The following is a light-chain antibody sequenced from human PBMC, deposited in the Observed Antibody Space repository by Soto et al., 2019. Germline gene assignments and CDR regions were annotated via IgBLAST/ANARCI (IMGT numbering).Light chain of an antibody. CDR2: DVS. V-gene: IGLV2-11*01. CDR3: CSYAGSYTDV. CDR1: SSDVGGYNY. J-gene: IGLJ1*01. Sequence: SVLTQPRSVSWSPGQSVTISCTGTSSDVGGYNYVSWYQQHPGKAPKLMIYDVSKRPSGVPDRFSGSKSGNTASLTISGLQAEDEADYYCCSYAGSYTDVFGTGTKVTVL.